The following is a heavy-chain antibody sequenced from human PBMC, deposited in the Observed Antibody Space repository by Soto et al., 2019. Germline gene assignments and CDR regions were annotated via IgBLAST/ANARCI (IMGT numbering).Heavy chain of an antibody. V-gene: IGHV1-2*06. D-gene: IGHD5-18*01. J-gene: IGHJ4*02. CDR3: ARDGNFAFRGYSFGFDF. Sequence: ASVKVSFKASGYRFTTFYIHWVRQAPGQGLEWMGRMNLDTGGTTYAQKFQGRVTMTRDTSISTAYMEVTNLKSDDTAIYYCARDGNFAFRGYSFGFDFWGQGTLVTVSS. CDR1: GYRFTTFY. CDR2: MNLDTGGT.